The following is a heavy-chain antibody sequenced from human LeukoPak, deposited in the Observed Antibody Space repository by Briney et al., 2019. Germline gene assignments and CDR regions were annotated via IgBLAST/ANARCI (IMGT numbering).Heavy chain of an antibody. D-gene: IGHD3-22*01. V-gene: IGHV4-59*08. CDR1: GGSISSYY. CDR3: ARGPYSYDSSGAFDI. J-gene: IGHJ3*02. Sequence: SETLPLTCTVSGGSISSYYWSWIRQPPGKGLEWIGYIYYSGSTNYNPSLKSRVTISVDTSKNQFSLKLSSVTAADTAVYFCARGPYSYDSSGAFDIWGQGTMVTVSS. CDR2: IYYSGST.